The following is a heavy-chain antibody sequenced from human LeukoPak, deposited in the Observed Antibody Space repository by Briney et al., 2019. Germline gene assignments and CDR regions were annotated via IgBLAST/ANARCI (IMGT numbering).Heavy chain of an antibody. J-gene: IGHJ4*02. CDR3: ARGSYDYVWGSYRYPYYFDY. D-gene: IGHD3-16*02. CDR1: GFTFSSYS. V-gene: IGHV3-48*04. CDR2: ISSSSSTI. Sequence: GGSLRLSCAASGFTFSSYSMNWVRQAPGKGLEWVSYISSSSSTIYYADSVKGRFTISRDNAKNSLYLQMNSLRAEDTAVYYCARGSYDYVWGSYRYPYYFDYWGQGTLVIVSS.